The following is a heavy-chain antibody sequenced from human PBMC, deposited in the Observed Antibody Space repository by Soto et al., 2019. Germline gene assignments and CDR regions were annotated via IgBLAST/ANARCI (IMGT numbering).Heavy chain of an antibody. CDR3: AMSGYDFWSGYPYGMDV. V-gene: IGHV1-3*01. CDR1: GYTFTSYA. CDR2: INAGNGNT. D-gene: IGHD3-3*01. J-gene: IGHJ6*02. Sequence: ASVKVSCKASGYTFTSYAMHWARQAPGQRLEWMGWINAGNGNTKYSQKFQGRVTITRDTSASTAYMELSSLRSEDTAVYYCAMSGYDFWSGYPYGMDVWGQGTTVTVSS.